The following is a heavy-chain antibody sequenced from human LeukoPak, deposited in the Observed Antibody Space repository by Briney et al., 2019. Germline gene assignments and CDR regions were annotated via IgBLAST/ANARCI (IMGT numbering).Heavy chain of an antibody. CDR2: IYSGGST. J-gene: IGHJ4*02. CDR3: ARLSGYYFYFDY. D-gene: IGHD3-22*01. V-gene: IGHV3-66*01. Sequence: GGSLRLSCAASGFTVSSNYMSWVRQAPGKGLEWVSVIYSGGSTYYADSVKGRFTISRDNSKNTLYLQMSSLRAEDTAVYYCARLSGYYFYFDYWGQGTLVTVSS. CDR1: GFTVSSNY.